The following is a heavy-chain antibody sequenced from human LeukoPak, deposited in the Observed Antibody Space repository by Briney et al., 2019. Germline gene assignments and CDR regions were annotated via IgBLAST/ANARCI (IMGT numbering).Heavy chain of an antibody. J-gene: IGHJ4*02. CDR3: AKDQGTVTPVVFDY. V-gene: IGHV3-23*01. D-gene: IGHD4-17*01. CDR2: ISGSGGTT. Sequence: GGSLRLSCAASGFTVSTNYMSWVRQAPGKGLEWVSGISGSGGTTYYADSVKGRFTISRDNSKNTLYLQMNSLRAEDTALYYCAKDQGTVTPVVFDYWGQGTLVTASS. CDR1: GFTVSTNY.